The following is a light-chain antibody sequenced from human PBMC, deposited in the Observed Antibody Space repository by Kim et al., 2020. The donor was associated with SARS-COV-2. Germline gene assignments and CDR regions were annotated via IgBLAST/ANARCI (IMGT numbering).Light chain of an antibody. CDR2: AAS. CDR3: QQLNSYPGLT. J-gene: IGKJ4*01. Sequence: PVGDRATITCRASQGISSYLAWYQQKPGKAPKLLIYAASTLQSGVPSRFSGSGSGTDFTLTISSLQPEDFATYYCQQLNSYPGLTFGGGTKVDIK. V-gene: IGKV1-9*01. CDR1: QGISSY.